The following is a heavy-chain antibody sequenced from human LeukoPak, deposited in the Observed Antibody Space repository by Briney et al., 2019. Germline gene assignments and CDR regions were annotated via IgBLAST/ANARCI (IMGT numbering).Heavy chain of an antibody. V-gene: IGHV3-33*01. Sequence: GRSLRLSCAASGFTFSSYGMHWVRQAPGKGLEWVAVIWYDGSNKYYADSVKGRFTISRDNSKNTLDLQMNSLRAEDTAVYYCTRDRSSGWPRLQGMDGWGQGTRSPSP. CDR1: GFTFSSYG. CDR2: IWYDGSNK. D-gene: IGHD3-22*01. CDR3: TRDRSSGWPRLQGMDG. J-gene: IGHJ6*02.